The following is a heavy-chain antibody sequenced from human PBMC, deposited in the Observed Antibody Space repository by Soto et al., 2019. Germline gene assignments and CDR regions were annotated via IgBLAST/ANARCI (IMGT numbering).Heavy chain of an antibody. V-gene: IGHV3-30*18. D-gene: IGHD2-15*01. Sequence: VQLVESGGGVVQPGRSLRLSCAASGFTFSDYAKHRVRQAPGKGLEWVAGVSHDGRNTQYADSVKGRFTISRDSSKNTVYLEMSSLRAEDTAVYYCAKGGRQGVVTSDFNSWGQGALVTVS. J-gene: IGHJ4*02. CDR1: GFTFSDYA. CDR3: AKGGRQGVVTSDFNS. CDR2: VSHDGRNT.